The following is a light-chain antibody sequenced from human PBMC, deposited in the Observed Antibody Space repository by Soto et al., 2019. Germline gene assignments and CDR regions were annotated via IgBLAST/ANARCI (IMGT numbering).Light chain of an antibody. J-gene: IGLJ1*01. Sequence: QSALTQPASVSGSPGQSITISCTGTSSDVGGYNYFSWYQHHPGKAPKLMIFEVSNRPSGVSNRFSGSKSGNTASLPISGLQAEDEAHYYCTSYTSSSTYVFGPGTKLTVL. CDR1: SSDVGGYNY. CDR3: TSYTSSSTYV. V-gene: IGLV2-14*01. CDR2: EVS.